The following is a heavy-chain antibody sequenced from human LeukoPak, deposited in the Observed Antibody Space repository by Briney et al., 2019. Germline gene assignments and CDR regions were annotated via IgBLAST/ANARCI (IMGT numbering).Heavy chain of an antibody. J-gene: IGHJ5*02. D-gene: IGHD6-6*01. V-gene: IGHV3-11*06. CDR3: AKDYGSSSTNWFDP. CDR2: ISSSSSYT. Sequence: GGSLRLSCAASGFTSTNAWMNWVRQAPGKGLEWVSYISSSSSYTNYADSVKGRFTISRDNAKNSLYLQMNSLRAEDTAVYYCAKDYGSSSTNWFDPWGQGTLVTVSS. CDR1: GFTSTNAW.